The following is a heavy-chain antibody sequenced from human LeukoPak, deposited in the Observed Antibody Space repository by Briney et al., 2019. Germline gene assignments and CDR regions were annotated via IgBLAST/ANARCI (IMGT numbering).Heavy chain of an antibody. Sequence: PGGSLRLSCAASGFTVSSKYMSWVRQAPGKGLGWVSVIYSGGSTYYAASVKSRYTISSDNSKNTLCLQMNSLRAEDTAVYYCARRHEAREFDYWGQGTLVTVSS. V-gene: IGHV3-53*01. D-gene: IGHD1-26*01. CDR2: IYSGGST. CDR3: ARRHEAREFDY. CDR1: GFTVSSKY. J-gene: IGHJ4*02.